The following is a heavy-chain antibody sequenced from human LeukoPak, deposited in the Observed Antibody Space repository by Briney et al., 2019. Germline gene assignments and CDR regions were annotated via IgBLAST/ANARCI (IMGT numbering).Heavy chain of an antibody. D-gene: IGHD3-10*01. CDR1: GFTFSSYW. J-gene: IGHJ4*02. V-gene: IGHV3-74*01. Sequence: GGSLRLSCAASGFTFSSYWMHWVRQAPGKGLVWVSRINSDGSSTSYADSVKGRFTISRDNAKNTLYLQMNSLRAEDTAVYYCAKDRSGGSGSYSTFDYWGQGTLVTVSS. CDR3: AKDRSGGSGSYSTFDY. CDR2: INSDGSST.